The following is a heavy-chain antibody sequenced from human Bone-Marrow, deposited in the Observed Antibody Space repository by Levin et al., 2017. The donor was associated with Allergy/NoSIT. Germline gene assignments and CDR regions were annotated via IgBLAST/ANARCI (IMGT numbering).Heavy chain of an antibody. CDR3: ARDLTSSSWHPFDS. J-gene: IGHJ4*02. CDR2: ISSTGTYI. D-gene: IGHD6-13*01. CDR1: GFTFSNYI. V-gene: IGHV3-21*01. Sequence: GGSLRLSCAVSGFTFSNYIINWVRQAPGKGLEWVSSISSTGTYIYYADSVKGRFTISRDNAENSVYLQMHSLRAEDTAVYYCARDLTSSSWHPFDSWGQGTLVTVSS.